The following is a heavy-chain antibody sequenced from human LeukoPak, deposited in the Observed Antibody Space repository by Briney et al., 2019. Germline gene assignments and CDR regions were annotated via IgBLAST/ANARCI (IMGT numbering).Heavy chain of an antibody. CDR3: ARDLSGVTGYTYGRGIDY. CDR2: IKKDGSEK. D-gene: IGHD5-18*01. CDR1: GFTVSSNY. V-gene: IGHV3-7*01. J-gene: IGHJ4*02. Sequence: GGSLRLSCAASGFTVSSNYMSWARQAPGKGLEWVANIKKDGSEKYYVDSVKGRFTISRDNAKTSLYLQMNSLRAEDTAVYYCARDLSGVTGYTYGRGIDYWGQGTLVTVSS.